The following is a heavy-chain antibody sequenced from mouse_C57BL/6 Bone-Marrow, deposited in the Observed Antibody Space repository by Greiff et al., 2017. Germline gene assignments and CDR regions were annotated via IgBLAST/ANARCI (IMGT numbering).Heavy chain of an antibody. CDR3: ARYGYYGYTYFDY. J-gene: IGHJ2*01. D-gene: IGHD1-2*01. Sequence: QVQLQQSGPELVKPGASVKISCKASGYAFSSSWMNWVRQRPGKGLEWIGRIYPGDGDTNYNGKFKGKATLTADKSSSTAYMQLSSLTSDDYAVNICARYGYYGYTYFDYWGQGTTLTVSS. V-gene: IGHV1-82*01. CDR2: IYPGDGDT. CDR1: GYAFSSSW.